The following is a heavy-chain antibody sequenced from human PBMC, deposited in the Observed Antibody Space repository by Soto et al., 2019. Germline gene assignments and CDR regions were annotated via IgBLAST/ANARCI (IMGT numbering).Heavy chain of an antibody. CDR3: ARGGRVVPMVYASAYYYYGMDV. D-gene: IGHD2-8*01. Sequence: SVKVSCKASGGTFCSYAISWVRQAPGQGLEWMGGIIPIFGTASYAQKFQGRVTITADESTSTAYMELSSLRSEDTAVYYCARGGRVVPMVYASAYYYYGMDVWGQGTTVTVS. CDR1: GGTFCSYA. CDR2: IIPIFGTA. V-gene: IGHV1-69*13. J-gene: IGHJ6*02.